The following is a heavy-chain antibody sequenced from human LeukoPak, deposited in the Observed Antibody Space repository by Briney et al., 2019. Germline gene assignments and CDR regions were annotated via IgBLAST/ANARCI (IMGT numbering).Heavy chain of an antibody. V-gene: IGHV3-7*01. J-gene: IGHJ4*02. CDR1: GFTFSSYA. CDR2: IRQDGGTM. Sequence: PGGSLRLSCAASGFTFSSYAMSWVRQAPGKGLEWVANIRQDGGTMSYADSVKGRFTISRDNAKNSLYLQMSSLRAEDTAVYYCVRDRGFGADDYWGQGTLVTVSS. D-gene: IGHD3-10*01. CDR3: VRDRGFGADDY.